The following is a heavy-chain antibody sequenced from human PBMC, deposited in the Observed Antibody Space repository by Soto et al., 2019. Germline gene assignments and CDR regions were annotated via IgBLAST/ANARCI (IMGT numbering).Heavy chain of an antibody. J-gene: IGHJ5*02. V-gene: IGHV1-46*01. CDR3: ARVFPRPGNWFDP. CDR2: INPDGGST. CDR1: GYTFTHYY. D-gene: IGHD3-3*01. Sequence: APVKVSCKASGYTFTHYYIHWGRQAPGQGVEWMGIINPDGGSTNYAQKFQGRVTMTRDTSTSTVYMELSSLRSEDTAVYYCARVFPRPGNWFDPWGQGTQVTVSS.